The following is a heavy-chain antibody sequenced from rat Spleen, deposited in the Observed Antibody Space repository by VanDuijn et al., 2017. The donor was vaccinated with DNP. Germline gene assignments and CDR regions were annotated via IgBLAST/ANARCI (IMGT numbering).Heavy chain of an antibody. CDR3: TRHRTIMPYYYAMDA. CDR1: GFTFRDHN. J-gene: IGHJ2*01. V-gene: IGHV5-7*01. CDR2: INYEGSNT. Sequence: EVQLVESGGGLVQPGRSLKLSCAASGFTFRDHNMAWVRQAPKKGLEWVATINYEGSNTYYRDSVKGRFTISRDNAKSTLYLQMDSLRSEDTATYYCTRHRTIMPYYYAMDAWGQGVMVTVSS. D-gene: IGHD1-12*01.